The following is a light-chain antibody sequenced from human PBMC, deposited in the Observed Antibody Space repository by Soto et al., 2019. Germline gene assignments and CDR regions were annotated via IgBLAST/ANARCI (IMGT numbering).Light chain of an antibody. Sequence: ETVMTQSPATLSGSPGERVTLSCRASQSVSSNLAWYQQKPGQAPRLLVYGASTRATGIPARFSGSGSGTEFTLTISSLQSEDFAVYYCQQSNNWPKTFGQGTKVEIK. J-gene: IGKJ1*01. CDR1: QSVSSN. V-gene: IGKV3-15*01. CDR3: QQSNNWPKT. CDR2: GAS.